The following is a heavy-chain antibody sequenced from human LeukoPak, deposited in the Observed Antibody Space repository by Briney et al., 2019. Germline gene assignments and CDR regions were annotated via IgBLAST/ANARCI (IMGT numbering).Heavy chain of an antibody. CDR2: ISGSGGST. D-gene: IGHD6-13*01. J-gene: IGHJ4*02. V-gene: IGHV3-23*01. CDR1: GFTFSSYA. CDR3: AQDRTPYSSSWYSTH. Sequence: GGSLRLSCAASGFTFSSYAMSWVRQAPGKGLEWVSAISGSGGSTYYADSVKGRFTISRDNSKNTLYLQMNSLRAEDTAVYYCAQDRTPYSSSWYSTHWGQGTLVTVSS.